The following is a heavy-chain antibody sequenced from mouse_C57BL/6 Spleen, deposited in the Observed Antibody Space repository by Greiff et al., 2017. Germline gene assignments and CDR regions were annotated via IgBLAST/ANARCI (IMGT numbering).Heavy chain of an antibody. CDR2: INHNNGGT. Sequence: VQLQESGPELVKPGASVQIPCKASGYTFTDYYMDWVKQSHGKSLEWIGDINHNNGGTIYNQKFKGKATLTVDKSSSTAYMELRSLTSEDTAVYYCARCYDYGGGIDDWGQGTSVTVSS. V-gene: IGHV1-18*01. D-gene: IGHD2-4*01. J-gene: IGHJ4*01. CDR3: ARCYDYGGGIDD. CDR1: GYTFTDYY.